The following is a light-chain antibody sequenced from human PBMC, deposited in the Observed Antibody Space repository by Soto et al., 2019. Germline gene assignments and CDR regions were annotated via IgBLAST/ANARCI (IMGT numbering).Light chain of an antibody. CDR1: QSISSW. CDR3: QQYNSYSPT. J-gene: IGKJ1*01. V-gene: IGKV1-5*01. Sequence: IQMTQSPSTLSASVGDRVTITCRASQSISSWLAWYQQKPGKAPKLLIYDASSLESGVPSRFSGSGSVTEFTLTISSLQPDDFATYYCQQYNSYSPTFGQGTKVEIK. CDR2: DAS.